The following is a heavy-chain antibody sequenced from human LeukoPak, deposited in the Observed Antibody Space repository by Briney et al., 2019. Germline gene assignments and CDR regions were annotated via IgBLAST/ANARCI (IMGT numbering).Heavy chain of an antibody. D-gene: IGHD6-19*01. J-gene: IGHJ5*02. Sequence: ASVKVSCKASGGTFSSYAISWVRQAPGQGLEWMGWINPNSGGTNYAQKFQGRVTMSRDTSISTAYMELSSLRSDDTAVYYCAREVTAVAVNWFDPWGQGTLVTVSS. CDR1: GGTFSSYA. V-gene: IGHV1-2*02. CDR2: INPNSGGT. CDR3: AREVTAVAVNWFDP.